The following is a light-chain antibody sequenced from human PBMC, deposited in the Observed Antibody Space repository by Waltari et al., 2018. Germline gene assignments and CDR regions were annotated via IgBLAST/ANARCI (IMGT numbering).Light chain of an antibody. J-gene: IGLJ2*01. Sequence: QSALTQPASVSGSPGQSITISCTGTSSDVGGYNYVSWYQQYPGKAPKLLIYDVTYRPSGFSTRFSGSKSGNTASLPISGLQAEDEAEYYCSSYTTTGTVIFGGGTKLTVL. CDR2: DVT. CDR3: SSYTTTGTVI. V-gene: IGLV2-14*03. CDR1: SSDVGGYNY.